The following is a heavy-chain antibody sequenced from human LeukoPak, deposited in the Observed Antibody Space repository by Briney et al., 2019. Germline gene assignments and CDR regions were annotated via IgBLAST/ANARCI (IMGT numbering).Heavy chain of an antibody. V-gene: IGHV4-59*01. CDR2: IYYSGST. CDR3: ARVVEDYGDYSSVDYYYMDV. Sequence: SETLSLTCTVSGGSISSYYWSWIRQPPGKGLEWIGYIYYSGSTNYNPSLKSRVTISVDTSKNQFSLKLSSVTAADTAVYYCARVVEDYGDYSSVDYYYMDVWGKGTTVTVSS. D-gene: IGHD4-17*01. CDR1: GGSISSYY. J-gene: IGHJ6*03.